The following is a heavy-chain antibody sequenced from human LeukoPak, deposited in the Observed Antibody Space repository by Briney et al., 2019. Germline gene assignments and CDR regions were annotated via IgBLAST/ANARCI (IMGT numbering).Heavy chain of an antibody. D-gene: IGHD3-16*01. J-gene: IGHJ4*02. CDR2: IYSGGDT. CDR3: AREISRFGI. V-gene: IGHV3-66*01. Sequence: GGTLRLSCAASGFTVSRNYMSWVRQAPGKGLEWVSVIYSGGDTDYADSVKGRFTISRDNPNNTLYLQMHSLRAEDTAVYYCAREISRFGIWGQGTLVTVSS. CDR1: GFTVSRNY.